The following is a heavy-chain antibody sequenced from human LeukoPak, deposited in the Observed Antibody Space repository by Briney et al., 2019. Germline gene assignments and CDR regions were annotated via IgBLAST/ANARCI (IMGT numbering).Heavy chain of an antibody. Sequence: PSETLSPTCAVSGGSISSSNSYWGWIRQAPGEGLEWIGSVYYTGSTSYNPSLRRRVTISVDTSTAQFSLKLNSVTAADTAVYYCARSITIFGVARSWGQGTLVTVSS. CDR2: VYYTGST. CDR3: ARSITIFGVARS. J-gene: IGHJ5*02. V-gene: IGHV4-39*01. CDR1: GGSISSSNSY. D-gene: IGHD3-3*01.